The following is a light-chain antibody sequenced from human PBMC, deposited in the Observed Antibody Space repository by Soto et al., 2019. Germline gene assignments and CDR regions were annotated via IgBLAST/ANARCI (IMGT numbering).Light chain of an antibody. CDR3: QQYYSFPRT. CDR1: QSVLYSSNNKNF. Sequence: DIVMTQSPDSLAVSLGERATINCKSSQSVLYSSNNKNFLAWYQQKPGQPPKLLLYWASSREFGVPDRFSGSGSGTDFTLTITSLQAEDVAVYYCQQYYSFPRTFGQGTKLEIK. V-gene: IGKV4-1*01. CDR2: WAS. J-gene: IGKJ2*01.